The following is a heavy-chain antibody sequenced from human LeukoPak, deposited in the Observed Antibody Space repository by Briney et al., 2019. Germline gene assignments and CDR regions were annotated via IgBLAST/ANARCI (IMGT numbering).Heavy chain of an antibody. D-gene: IGHD6-6*01. CDR3: AKDRKYSSSWVDY. J-gene: IGHJ4*02. V-gene: IGHV3-23*01. CDR2: ISGSGGSI. CDR1: GLTFSSYA. Sequence: GGSLRLSCAASGLTFSSYAMSWVRQAPGKGLEWVSAISGSGGSIYYADSVKGRFTISRDNSKNPLYLQMNSLRAEDTAVYYCAKDRKYSSSWVDYWGQGTLVTVSS.